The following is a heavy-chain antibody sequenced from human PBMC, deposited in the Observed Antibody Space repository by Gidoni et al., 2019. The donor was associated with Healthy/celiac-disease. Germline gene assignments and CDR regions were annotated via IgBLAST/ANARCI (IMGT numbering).Heavy chain of an antibody. CDR1: GFTFSSHA. D-gene: IGHD2-15*01. CDR2: ISYDGSNK. CDR3: ARDEDVVFDY. V-gene: IGHV3-30-3*01. J-gene: IGHJ4*02. Sequence: QVQLVASVGGVVQPGGSLSLSCAASGFTFSSHAMHWGRQAPGKGLEWVAVISYDGSNKYYADAVKGRFTISRHNSKNTLYLQMNSLRAEDTAVYYCARDEDVVFDYWGQGTLVTVSS.